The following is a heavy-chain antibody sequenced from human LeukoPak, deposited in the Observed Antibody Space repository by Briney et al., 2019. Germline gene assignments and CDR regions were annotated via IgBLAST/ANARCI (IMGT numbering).Heavy chain of an antibody. CDR3: AKTYSSSSG. V-gene: IGHV3-43*02. J-gene: IGHJ4*02. D-gene: IGHD6-6*01. CDR1: GFTFDDYA. CDR2: ISGHGGNT. Sequence: GGSLRLSCAASGFTFDDYAMHWVRQAPGKSLEWVSLISGHGGNTYYADSVKGRFTISRDNSKNTLYLQMNSLRAEDTAVYYCAKTYSSSSGWGQGTLVTVSS.